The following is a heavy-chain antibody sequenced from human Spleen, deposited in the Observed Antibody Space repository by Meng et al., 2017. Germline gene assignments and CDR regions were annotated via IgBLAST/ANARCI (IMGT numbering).Heavy chain of an antibody. V-gene: IGHV4-34*01. Sequence: QGPVRRWGAGLLKPSEPLSLPCAVYGGSFSGYYWSWIRQPPGKGLEWIGEINHSGSTNYNPSLKSRVTISVDTSKNQFSLKLSSVTAADTAVYYCARAAYCSGGSCYPYFDYWGQGTLVTVSS. D-gene: IGHD2-15*01. J-gene: IGHJ4*02. CDR2: INHSGST. CDR1: GGSFSGYY. CDR3: ARAAYCSGGSCYPYFDY.